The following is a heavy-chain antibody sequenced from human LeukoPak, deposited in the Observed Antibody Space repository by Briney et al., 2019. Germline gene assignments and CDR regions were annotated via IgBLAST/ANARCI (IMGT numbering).Heavy chain of an antibody. CDR1: GVSISTYY. Sequence: PSETLYLTCTVSGVSISTYYWNWIRQPPGKGLEWIGYIYHSGSTNYNPSLQSRVTISVDTSKNQFSLNLNSVTAADTAVYYCARGGAARLHFQNWGQGTLVTVSS. D-gene: IGHD6-6*01. CDR3: ARGGAARLHFQN. J-gene: IGHJ1*01. CDR2: IYHSGST. V-gene: IGHV4-59*01.